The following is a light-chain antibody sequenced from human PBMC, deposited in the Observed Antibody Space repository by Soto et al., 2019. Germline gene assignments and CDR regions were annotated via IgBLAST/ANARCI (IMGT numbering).Light chain of an antibody. J-gene: IGLJ2*01. CDR2: DTS. CDR1: TGAVTSGHY. V-gene: IGLV7-46*01. Sequence: QTVMTQEPSLTVSPGGTVTLTCGSSTGAVTSGHYPYWFQQKPGQAPRTLIYDTSNKHSWTPARFSGSLLGGKATLTLSGAQPEDEADYYCLLSYRGAGEVFGGGTQLTVL. CDR3: LLSYRGAGEV.